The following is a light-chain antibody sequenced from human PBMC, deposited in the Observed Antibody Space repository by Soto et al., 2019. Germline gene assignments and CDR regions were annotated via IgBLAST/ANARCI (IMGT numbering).Light chain of an antibody. CDR3: QQYGSSPGT. V-gene: IGKV3-20*01. J-gene: IGKJ2*01. Sequence: EIVLTQSPGTLSLSQGERATLSCRASQRVSSSYLAWYQKKPGRAPRLLIYGASSRATGIPDRFSGSGSGTDFTLTISRLEPEDFAVYYCQQYGSSPGTFGQGTKLEIK. CDR2: GAS. CDR1: QRVSSSY.